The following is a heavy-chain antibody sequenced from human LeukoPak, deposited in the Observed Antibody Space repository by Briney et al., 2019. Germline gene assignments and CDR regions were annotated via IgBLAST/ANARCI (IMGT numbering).Heavy chain of an antibody. D-gene: IGHD6-25*01. J-gene: IGHJ4*02. CDR3: AREGGFYRPLDY. CDR1: GGSVSSTNW. CDR2: VHLDGRT. Sequence: SETLSLTCGVSGGSVSSTNWWTWIRQPPRKGLEWIGEVHLDGRTNFNPSLKSRLTMSVDLSENHVSLKLTSVTAADTAVYCCAREGGFYRPLDYSGQGTLVTVSS. V-gene: IGHV4-4*01.